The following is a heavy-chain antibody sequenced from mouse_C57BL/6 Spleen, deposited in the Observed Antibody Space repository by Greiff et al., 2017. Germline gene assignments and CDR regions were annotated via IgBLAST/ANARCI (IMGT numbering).Heavy chain of an antibody. CDR2: IYPGSGNT. Sequence: QVQLQQSGPELVKPGASVKISCKASGYSFTSYYIHWVKQRPGQGLEWIGWIYPGSGNTKYNEKFKGKATLTADTSSSTAYMQLSSLTSEDSAVYYCARQDFYAMDYWGQGTSVTVSS. CDR1: GYSFTSYY. V-gene: IGHV1-66*01. CDR3: ARQDFYAMDY. J-gene: IGHJ4*01.